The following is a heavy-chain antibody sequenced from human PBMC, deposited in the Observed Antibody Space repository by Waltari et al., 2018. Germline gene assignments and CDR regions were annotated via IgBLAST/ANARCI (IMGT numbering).Heavy chain of an antibody. D-gene: IGHD3-9*01. CDR1: GFTFDDYA. CDR2: ISWNSGSI. J-gene: IGHJ4*02. CDR3: AKDNWLSTRYFDY. V-gene: IGHV3-9*01. Sequence: EVQLVESGGGLVQPGRYLRLSCAASGFTFDDYAMHWVRQGPGKGLWWVSGISWNSGSIGYADSVKGRFTISRDNAKNSLYLQMNSLRAEDTALYYCAKDNWLSTRYFDYWGQGTLVTVSS.